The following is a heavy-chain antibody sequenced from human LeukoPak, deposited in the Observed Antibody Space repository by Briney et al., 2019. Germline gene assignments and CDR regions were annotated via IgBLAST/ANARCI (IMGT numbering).Heavy chain of an antibody. CDR2: VSANGGTT. Sequence: TGGSLRLSCAASGFTFSCCAMHWVRQAPGKGLEWVSAVSANGGTTHYADSVKGRFTTSRDNSKNTLSLQMNSLRAEDTAVYYCTKHKENYGDSCLDDYWGQGTLVTVSS. CDR1: GFTFSCCA. CDR3: TKHKENYGDSCLDDY. J-gene: IGHJ4*02. V-gene: IGHV3-23*01. D-gene: IGHD4-17*01.